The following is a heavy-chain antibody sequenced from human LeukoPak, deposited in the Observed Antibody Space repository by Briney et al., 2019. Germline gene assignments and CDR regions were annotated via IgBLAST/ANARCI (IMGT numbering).Heavy chain of an antibody. CDR1: GGSISSYY. Sequence: SETLSLTCTVSGGSISSYYWSWIRQPAGKGLEWIGRIYTSGSTNYNPSLKSRVTMSVDTSKNQFSLKLSSVTAADTAVYYCARITPYFDSAECFDPWGQGTLVTASS. CDR2: IYTSGST. CDR3: ARITPYFDSAECFDP. J-gene: IGHJ5*02. V-gene: IGHV4-4*07. D-gene: IGHD3-9*01.